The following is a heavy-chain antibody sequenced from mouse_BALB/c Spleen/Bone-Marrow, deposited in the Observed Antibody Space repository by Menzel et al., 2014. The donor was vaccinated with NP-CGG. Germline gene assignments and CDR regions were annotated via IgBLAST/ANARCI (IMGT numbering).Heavy chain of an antibody. CDR1: GYAFTNYW. Sequence: VQVVESGAELVRPGTSVEVSCKASGYAFTNYWIEWVKQRPGQGLEWIGVINPGSGGVNYNEKFKGKATLTADKSSSTAYIQLSSLTSDDSAVYFCSREITRYAVDYWGQGTSVTVSS. CDR2: INPGSGGV. CDR3: SREITRYAVDY. V-gene: IGHV1-54*01. D-gene: IGHD2-4*01. J-gene: IGHJ4*01.